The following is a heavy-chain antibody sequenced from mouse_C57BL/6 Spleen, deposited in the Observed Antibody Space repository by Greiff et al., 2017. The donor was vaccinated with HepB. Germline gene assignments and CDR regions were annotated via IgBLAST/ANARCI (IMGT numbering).Heavy chain of an antibody. V-gene: IGHV1-55*01. CDR1: GYTFTSYW. J-gene: IGHJ4*01. Sequence: VQLQQPGAELVKPGASVKMSCKASGYTFTSYWITWVKQRPGQGLEWIGDIYPGSGSTNYNEKFKSKATLTVDTSSSTAYMQLSSLTSEDSAVYYCARKIRLPYYAMDYWGQGTSVTVSS. CDR2: IYPGSGST. D-gene: IGHD5-5*01. CDR3: ARKIRLPYYAMDY.